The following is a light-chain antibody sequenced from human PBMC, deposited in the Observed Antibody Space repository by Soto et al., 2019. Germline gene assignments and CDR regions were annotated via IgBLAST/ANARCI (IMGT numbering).Light chain of an antibody. V-gene: IGKV3-15*01. CDR1: QSVSSN. J-gene: IGKJ1*01. Sequence: EIVMTHSPATLSVSPGERATLSCRASQSVSSNLAWYQQKPGQAPRLLIYGASTRATGIPARFSGSGSGTEFTLTISSMQSEDFAVYYCQQYNNWRTWTFGQGTKVEIK. CDR2: GAS. CDR3: QQYNNWRTWT.